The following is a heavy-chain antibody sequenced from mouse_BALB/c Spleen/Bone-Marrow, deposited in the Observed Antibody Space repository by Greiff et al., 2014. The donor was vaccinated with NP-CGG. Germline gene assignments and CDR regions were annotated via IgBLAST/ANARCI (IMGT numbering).Heavy chain of an antibody. CDR3: AFYYYGSSLFAY. CDR2: IDPANGNT. Sequence: EVQGVESGAELVTPGASVKLSCTASGFNIKDTYMHWVKQRPEQGLEWIGRIDPANGNTKYDPKFQGKATITADTSSNTAYLQLSSLTSEDTAVYYCAFYYYGSSLFAYWGQGTLVTVSA. V-gene: IGHV14-3*02. D-gene: IGHD1-1*01. CDR1: GFNIKDTY. J-gene: IGHJ3*01.